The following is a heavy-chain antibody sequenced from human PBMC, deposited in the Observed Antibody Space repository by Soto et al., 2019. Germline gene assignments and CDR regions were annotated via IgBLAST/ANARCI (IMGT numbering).Heavy chain of an antibody. D-gene: IGHD7-27*01. CDR3: AHHRPTWGFDY. CDR1: GFTFSSHA. J-gene: IGHJ4*02. Sequence: GGSLRLSCAASGFTFSSHALSWVRQAPGKGLEWVSALSGSGASTYYADSVKGRFTISRDNSENTLYLQMNSLRAEDTAVYYCAHHRPTWGFDYWGQGTLVTVSS. CDR2: LSGSGAST. V-gene: IGHV3-23*01.